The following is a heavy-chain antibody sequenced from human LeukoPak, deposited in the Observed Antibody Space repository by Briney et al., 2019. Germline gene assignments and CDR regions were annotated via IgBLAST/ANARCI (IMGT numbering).Heavy chain of an antibody. J-gene: IGHJ3*02. CDR2: FDREDGET. CDR3: ATDSRGVGNAFDI. Sequence: ASVKVSCKVSVYTLTELSMHWVRQAPGKGLEWMGGFDREDGETIYAQKFQGRVNMTQHTSTDTAYMELSSLRSKDTAVYYCATDSRGVGNAFDIWGQGTMITVSS. D-gene: IGHD3-10*01. CDR1: VYTLTELS. V-gene: IGHV1-24*01.